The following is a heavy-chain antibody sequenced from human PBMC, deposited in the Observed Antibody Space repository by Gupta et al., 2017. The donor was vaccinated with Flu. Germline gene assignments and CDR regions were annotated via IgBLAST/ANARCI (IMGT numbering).Heavy chain of an antibody. CDR3: ARHPSPYYDSSGYSRSGMDV. D-gene: IGHD3-22*01. CDR1: GDSFNTYW. J-gene: IGHJ6*02. CDR2: IDPSDSYT. Sequence: VQLVQSGAEVKKPGESLRISCKGSGDSFNTYWITWVRQMPGKGLEWMGRIDPSDSYTNYSPSFQGHVTISADKSISTAYLQWSSQKASDTAMYYCARHPSPYYDSSGYSRSGMDVWGQGTTVTVSS. V-gene: IGHV5-10-1*01.